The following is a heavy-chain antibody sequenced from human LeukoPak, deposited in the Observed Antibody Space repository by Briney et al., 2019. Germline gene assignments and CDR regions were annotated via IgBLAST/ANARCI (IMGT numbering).Heavy chain of an antibody. Sequence: GGSLRLSCAVSKFIFTTYTMTWVRQAPGKGLEWVSSVSRGGASTYYADSVKGRFTISRDSSNNTVYLQMRSLRAEDSAVYYCAKGSYGFDVRGQGTTVSVSS. V-gene: IGHV3-23*01. CDR3: AKGSYGFDV. J-gene: IGHJ6*02. D-gene: IGHD6-6*01. CDR1: KFIFTTYT. CDR2: VSRGGAST.